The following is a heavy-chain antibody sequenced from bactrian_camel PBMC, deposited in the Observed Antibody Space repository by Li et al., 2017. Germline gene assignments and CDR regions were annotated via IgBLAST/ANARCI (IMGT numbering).Heavy chain of an antibody. CDR2: IDTDGST. V-gene: IGHV3S57*01. J-gene: IGHJ4*01. CDR3: AADPSRQVSACNLPVSYEYYY. CDR1: GHTYSRYS. Sequence: HVQLVESGGGSVQTGGSLRLSCAASGHTYSRYSMAWYRQAPGKGRVGVAAIDTDGSTVYVDVVKGRFTVSKDNAKNTLYLQMNGLKPEDTAMYYCAADPSRQVSACNLPVSYEYYYWGQGTQVTVS.